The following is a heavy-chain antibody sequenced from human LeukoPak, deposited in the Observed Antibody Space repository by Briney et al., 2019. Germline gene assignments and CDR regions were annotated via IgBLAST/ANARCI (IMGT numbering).Heavy chain of an antibody. CDR1: GYTFTSYD. V-gene: IGHV1-2*02. D-gene: IGHD2-2*02. Sequence: ASVKVSCKASGYTFTSYDINWVRQATGQGLEWMGWINPNSGGTNYAQKFQGRVTMTRDTSISTAYMELSRLRSDDTAGYYCARGVVVPAAIRDNWFDPWGQGTLVTVSS. J-gene: IGHJ5*02. CDR2: INPNSGGT. CDR3: ARGVVVPAAIRDNWFDP.